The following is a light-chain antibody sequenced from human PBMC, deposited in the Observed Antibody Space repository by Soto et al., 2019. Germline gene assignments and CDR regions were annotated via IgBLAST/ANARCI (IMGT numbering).Light chain of an antibody. Sequence: DIQMTQSPSSLSASVGDRVTITCRASQSVSNYLHWYQQKPGKAPKLLIYDASSLESGVPSRFSGSGSGTDFSLTITSLQPDDSATYYCQQYHSYYPWTFGQGTKVDIK. CDR1: QSVSNY. CDR3: QQYHSYYPWT. CDR2: DAS. J-gene: IGKJ1*01. V-gene: IGKV1-5*01.